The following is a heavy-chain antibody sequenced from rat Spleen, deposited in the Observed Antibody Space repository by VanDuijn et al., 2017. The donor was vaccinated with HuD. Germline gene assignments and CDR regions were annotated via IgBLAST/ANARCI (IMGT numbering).Heavy chain of an antibody. V-gene: IGHV5-29*01. CDR2: ISYDGSST. Sequence: EVQLVESGGGLVQPGRSLKLSCVASGFTFSNYGMAWVRQAPTKGLEWVATISYDGSSTYYRDSVKGRFTISRDNAKSTLYLQMDSLRSEDTATYYCARGYTLDYWGQGVMVTVSS. CDR1: GFTFSNYG. D-gene: IGHD1-11*01. J-gene: IGHJ2*01. CDR3: ARGYTLDY.